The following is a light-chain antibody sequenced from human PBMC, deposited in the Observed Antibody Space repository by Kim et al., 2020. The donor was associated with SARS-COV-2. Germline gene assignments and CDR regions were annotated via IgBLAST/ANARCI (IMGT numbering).Light chain of an antibody. J-gene: IGKJ2*01. CDR3: QQYNKWPYT. CDR1: QSITTN. CDR2: AAS. V-gene: IGKV3-15*01. Sequence: VSPGGRATLPCRASQSITTNLAWYQQNPGQAPRLLIFAASTRATGIPARFSGSGSGTEFTLTISSLQSEDFAVYYCQQYNKWPYTFGQGTKLEI.